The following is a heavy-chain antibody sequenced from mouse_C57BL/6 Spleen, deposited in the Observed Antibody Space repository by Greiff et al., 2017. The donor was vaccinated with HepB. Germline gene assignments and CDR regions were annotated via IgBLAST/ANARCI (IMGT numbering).Heavy chain of an antibody. V-gene: IGHV1-80*01. Sequence: QVQLKESGAELVKPGASVKISCKASGYAFSSYWMNWVKQRPGKGLEWIGQIYPGDGDTNYNGKFKGKATLTADKSSSTAYMQLSSLTSEDSAVYFCARGDYSNYTPFAYWGQGTLVTVSA. CDR3: ARGDYSNYTPFAY. J-gene: IGHJ3*01. CDR1: GYAFSSYW. CDR2: IYPGDGDT. D-gene: IGHD2-5*01.